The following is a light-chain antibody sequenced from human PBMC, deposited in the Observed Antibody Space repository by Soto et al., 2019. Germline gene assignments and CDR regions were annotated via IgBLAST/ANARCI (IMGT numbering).Light chain of an antibody. CDR3: SPYTSSRAPGV. Sequence: QSALTQPASVSGSPGQSITISCTGTSSDVGGYNYVSWYQQHPGKAPKLMIYEVSNRPSGVSNRFSGSKSGNTASLTISGLQAEDEADYYCSPYTSSRAPGVFGTGTK. V-gene: IGLV2-14*01. CDR1: SSDVGGYNY. J-gene: IGLJ1*01. CDR2: EVS.